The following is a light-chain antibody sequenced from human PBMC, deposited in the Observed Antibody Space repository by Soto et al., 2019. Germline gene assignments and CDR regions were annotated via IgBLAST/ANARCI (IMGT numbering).Light chain of an antibody. CDR2: RSN. CDR1: SSNIGRNT. CDR3: TAWDNTLSGRV. V-gene: IGLV1-44*01. Sequence: QSVLTQPPSASGTPGQRVTISCSGSSSNIGRNTVSWYQQFPGTAPKLLIYRSNQRPSGVPDRFSGSKSDTSASLAISGLQSEDEADYYCTAWDNTLSGRVFGGGTKLTVL. J-gene: IGLJ3*02.